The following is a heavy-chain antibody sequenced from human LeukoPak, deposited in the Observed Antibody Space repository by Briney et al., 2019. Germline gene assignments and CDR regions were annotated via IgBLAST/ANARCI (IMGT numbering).Heavy chain of an antibody. CDR3: ARDRYYYDSADAFDI. CDR2: INHSGST. J-gene: IGHJ3*02. CDR1: GGSISGYY. D-gene: IGHD3-22*01. Sequence: SETLSLTCTVSGGSISGYYWSWIRQPPGKGLEWIGEINHSGSTNYNPSLKSRVTISVDTSKNQFSLKLSSVTAADTAVYYCARDRYYYDSADAFDIWGQGTMVTVSS. V-gene: IGHV4-34*01.